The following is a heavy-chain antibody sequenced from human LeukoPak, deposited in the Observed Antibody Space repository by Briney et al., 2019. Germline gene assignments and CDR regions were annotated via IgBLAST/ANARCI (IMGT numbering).Heavy chain of an antibody. J-gene: IGHJ5*02. CDR2: IYYSGST. CDR3: ARGCDFWDENWFDP. Sequence: SETLSLTCTVSGGSISSSSYYWGWIRQPLGKGLEWIGSIYYSGSTYYNPSLKSRVTISVDTSKNQFSLKLSSVTAADTAVYYCARGCDFWDENWFDPWGQGTLVTVSS. D-gene: IGHD3-3*01. V-gene: IGHV4-39*01. CDR1: GGSISSSSYY.